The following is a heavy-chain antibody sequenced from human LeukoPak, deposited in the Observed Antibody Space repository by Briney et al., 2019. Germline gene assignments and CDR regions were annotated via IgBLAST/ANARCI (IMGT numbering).Heavy chain of an antibody. CDR2: IYHSGST. CDR3: ARGAWTDAFDI. D-gene: IGHD3/OR15-3a*01. J-gene: IGHJ3*02. V-gene: IGHV4-38-2*02. Sequence: SETLSLTCTVSGYSISSGYYWGWIRQPPGKGLEWIGSIYHSGSTNYNPSLKSRVTISVDTSKNQFSLNLNSVTAADTAVYYCARGAWTDAFDIWGQGTAVIVSS. CDR1: GYSISSGYY.